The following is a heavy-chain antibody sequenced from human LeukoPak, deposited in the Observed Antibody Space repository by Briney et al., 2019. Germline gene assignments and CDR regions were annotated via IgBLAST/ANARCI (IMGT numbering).Heavy chain of an antibody. CDR1: GYTFTGYY. V-gene: IGHV1-2*06. Sequence: ASVKVSRKASGYTFTGYYMHWVRQAPGRGLEWLGRINPNSGGTNYAQKFQGRVTMTRDTSISTAYMELSRLRSDDTAVYYCARVSPTLGYWGQGTLVTVSS. CDR3: ARVSPTLGY. CDR2: INPNSGGT. J-gene: IGHJ4*02. D-gene: IGHD3-3*02.